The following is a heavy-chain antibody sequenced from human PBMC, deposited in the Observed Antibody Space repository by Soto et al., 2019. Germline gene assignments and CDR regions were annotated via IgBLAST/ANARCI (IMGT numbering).Heavy chain of an antibody. D-gene: IGHD3-10*01. CDR3: ARPYGSGSYPLDYFDY. Sequence: GGSLRLSCAASAFTFSSSWMSWVRQAPGKGLEWVANIKQDGSEKYYVDSVKGRFTISRDNAKNSLYLQMNSLRAEDTAVYYCARPYGSGSYPLDYFDYRGQGTLVTVSS. V-gene: IGHV3-7*01. J-gene: IGHJ4*02. CDR1: AFTFSSSW. CDR2: IKQDGSEK.